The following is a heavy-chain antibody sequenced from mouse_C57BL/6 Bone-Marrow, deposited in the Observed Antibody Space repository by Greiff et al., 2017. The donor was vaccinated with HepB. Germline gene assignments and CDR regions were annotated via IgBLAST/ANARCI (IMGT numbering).Heavy chain of an antibody. J-gene: IGHJ2*01. CDR3: AQVGMVTTDY. V-gene: IGHV1-59*01. CDR2: IDPSDSYT. Sequence: QVQLKQPGAELVRPGTSVKLSCKASGYTFTSYWMHWVKQRPGQGLEWIGVIDPSDSYTNYNQKFKGKATLTVDTSSSTAYMQLSSLTSEDSAVYYCAQVGMVTTDYWGQGTTLTVSS. CDR1: GYTFTSYW. D-gene: IGHD2-2*01.